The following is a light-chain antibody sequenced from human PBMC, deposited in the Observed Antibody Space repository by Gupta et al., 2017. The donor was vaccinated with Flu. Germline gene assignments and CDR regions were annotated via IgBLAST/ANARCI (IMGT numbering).Light chain of an antibody. CDR3: QQYGRNWT. J-gene: IGKJ1*01. CDR1: QSISSW. V-gene: IGKV1-5*03. CDR2: KAS. Sequence: DIQMTQSPSTLSASVGDTVTITCRASQSISSWLAWYQQKPGKAPKILIYKASSLEGGVPSRFSGSGSGTEFTLTISSLQPDDFATYYCQQYGRNWTFGQGTKVEIK.